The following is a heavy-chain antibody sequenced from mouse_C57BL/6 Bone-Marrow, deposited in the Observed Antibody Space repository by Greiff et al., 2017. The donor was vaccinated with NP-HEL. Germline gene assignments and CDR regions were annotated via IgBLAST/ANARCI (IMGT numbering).Heavy chain of an antibody. Sequence: VQRVESGPGLVQPSQSLSITCTVSGFSLTSYGVHWVRQSPGKGLEWLGVIWSGGSTDYNAAFISRLSISKDNSKSQVFFKMNSLQADDTAIYYCARIYYDYDGGDYFDYWGQGTTLTVSS. CDR3: ARIYYDYDGGDYFDY. J-gene: IGHJ2*01. V-gene: IGHV2-2*01. CDR2: IWSGGST. CDR1: GFSLTSYG. D-gene: IGHD2-4*01.